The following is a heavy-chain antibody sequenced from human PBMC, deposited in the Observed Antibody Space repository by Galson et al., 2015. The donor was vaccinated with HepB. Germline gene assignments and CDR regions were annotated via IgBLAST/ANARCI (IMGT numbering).Heavy chain of an antibody. Sequence: SVKVSCKASGGTFSSYAISWVRQAPGQGLEWMGGIIPIFGTANYAQKFQGRVTITADESTSTAYMELSSLRSEDTAVYYCATDLITMVSDAFDIWGQGTMVTVSS. J-gene: IGHJ3*02. CDR1: GGTFSSYA. D-gene: IGHD3-10*01. CDR3: ATDLITMVSDAFDI. V-gene: IGHV1-69*13. CDR2: IIPIFGTA.